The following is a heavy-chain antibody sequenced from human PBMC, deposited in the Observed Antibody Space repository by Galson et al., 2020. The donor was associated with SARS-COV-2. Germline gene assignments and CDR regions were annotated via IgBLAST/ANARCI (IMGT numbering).Heavy chain of an antibody. CDR3: ARGIFAGNYFDP. J-gene: IGHJ5*02. V-gene: IGHV3-53*01. CDR1: GFSVSGIY. Sequence: QAGGSLRLSCTVSGFSVSGIYMSWVRQAPGKGLQWVAVIYSGGPTFYADSVKGRFTISRDESKNTLYLQMNNLRVDDTALYYCARGIFAGNYFDPWGQGTLVTVSS. D-gene: IGHD1-7*01. CDR2: IYSGGPT.